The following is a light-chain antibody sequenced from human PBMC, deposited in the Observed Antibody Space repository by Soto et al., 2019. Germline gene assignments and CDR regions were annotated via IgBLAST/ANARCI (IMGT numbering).Light chain of an antibody. CDR3: QQYGSLLT. Sequence: EIVLTQSPGTLSLSPGEGATLSCRASQSVSSSYLAWYQQKPGQAPRLLIYGASSRATGIPDRFSGSGSATDFTLTISRLEPEDFAVYYCQQYGSLLTFGGGTKVDIK. V-gene: IGKV3-20*01. J-gene: IGKJ4*01. CDR1: QSVSSSY. CDR2: GAS.